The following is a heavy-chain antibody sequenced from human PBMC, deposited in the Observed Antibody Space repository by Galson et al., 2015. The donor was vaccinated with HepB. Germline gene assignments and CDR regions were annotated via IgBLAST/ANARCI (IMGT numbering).Heavy chain of an antibody. Sequence: SLRLSCAASEFTFSSYAMYWVRQAPGKGLEWVAFISYDGSKKYYADSVKGRFTISRDNPENTLYLQMNSLRAEDTAVYYCVRDPTAGTTLVPRGFDYWGQGTLVTVSS. V-gene: IGHV3-30-3*01. J-gene: IGHJ4*02. CDR1: EFTFSSYA. CDR3: VRDPTAGTTLVPRGFDY. CDR2: ISYDGSKK. D-gene: IGHD6-13*01.